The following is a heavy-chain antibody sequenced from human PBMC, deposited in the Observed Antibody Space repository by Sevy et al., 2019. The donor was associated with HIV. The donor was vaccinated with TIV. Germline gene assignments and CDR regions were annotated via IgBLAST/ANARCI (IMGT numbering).Heavy chain of an antibody. CDR3: XXXXXXXXXXXXXXXXXXYQYYGLDL. V-gene: IGHV3-21*01. J-gene: IGHJ6*02. CDR1: GFTFHMYT. D-gene: IGHD2-2*01. Sequence: GGCLRLSCAASGFTFHMYTMNWVRQAPGKGLEWVSSISSSSRSTYYADSVKGRFTISRHNANSSLYLQVNSLRTEDXXXXXXXXXXXXXXXXXXXXXXXXYQYYGLDLWGQGTTVTVSS. CDR2: ISSSSRST.